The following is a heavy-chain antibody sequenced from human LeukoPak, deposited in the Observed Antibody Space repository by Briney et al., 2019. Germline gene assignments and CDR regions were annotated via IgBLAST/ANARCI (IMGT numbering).Heavy chain of an antibody. Sequence: ASVKVSCKASGGTFSSYAISWVRQAPGQGLEWMGGIIPIFGTANYAQKFQGRVTITADESTSTAYMELSSLRSEDTAMYYCARPYAEGYCSTPSCHNWYFDLWGRGTLVTVSS. V-gene: IGHV1-69*13. J-gene: IGHJ2*01. CDR1: GGTFSSYA. CDR2: IIPIFGTA. D-gene: IGHD2-2*02. CDR3: ARPYAEGYCSTPSCHNWYFDL.